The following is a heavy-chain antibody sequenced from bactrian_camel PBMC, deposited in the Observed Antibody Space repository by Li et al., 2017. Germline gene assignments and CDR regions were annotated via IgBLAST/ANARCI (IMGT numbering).Heavy chain of an antibody. V-gene: IGHV3S25*01. J-gene: IGHJ4*01. Sequence: QLVESGGGLVQPGGSLSLSCTASGFTFSSYWMYWVRQLPGKGLEWVSIINRGGTTYYADSMKGRFTISRDNATNTVYLQMNSLKPEDTAVYYCVSLVGRPLVHQGTQVTVS. CDR1: GFTFSSYW. CDR2: IINRGGTT. D-gene: IGHD2*01.